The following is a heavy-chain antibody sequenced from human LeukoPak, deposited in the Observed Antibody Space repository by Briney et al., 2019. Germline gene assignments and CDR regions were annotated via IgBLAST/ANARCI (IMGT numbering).Heavy chain of an antibody. D-gene: IGHD6-13*01. Sequence: GGSRRLSCAASGFTFSSFCMHWVRHAPGKVLEWVAVLSYDVRHKLDADSVKGRFTIATHNSKHTPYLQMNSLRAEDTAVYYCAKDTEPYRSKYIFDSWGQGTLVSVSS. CDR1: GFTFSSFC. CDR3: AKDTEPYRSKYIFDS. CDR2: LSYDVRHK. J-gene: IGHJ4*02. V-gene: IGHV3-30*18.